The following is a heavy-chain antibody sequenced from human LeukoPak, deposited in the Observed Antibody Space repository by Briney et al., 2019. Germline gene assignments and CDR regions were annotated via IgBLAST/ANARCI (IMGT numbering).Heavy chain of an antibody. V-gene: IGHV3-21*01. Sequence: GGSLRLSCAASGFTFSSYSMNWVRQAPGKGLEWVSSISSSSSYIYYADSVKGRFTIPRDNAKNSLYLQMNSLRAKDTAVYYCARDYSARRWGYSYDRKNNWFDPWGQGTLVTVSS. J-gene: IGHJ5*02. CDR2: ISSSSSYI. D-gene: IGHD5-18*01. CDR1: GFTFSSYS. CDR3: ARDYSARRWGYSYDRKNNWFDP.